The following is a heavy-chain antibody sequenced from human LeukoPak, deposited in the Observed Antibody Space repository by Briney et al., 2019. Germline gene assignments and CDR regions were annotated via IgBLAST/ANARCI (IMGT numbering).Heavy chain of an antibody. J-gene: IGHJ4*02. D-gene: IGHD2-2*01. CDR3: TTAPLGYCSSTSCPHY. CDR2: IKSKTDGGTT. Sequence: GGSLRLSCAASGFTFSNAWMSWVRQAPGKGLEWVGRIKSKTDGGTTDYAAPVKGRFTISRDDSKNTLYLQMNSLKTEDTAVYYCTTAPLGYCSSTSCPHYWGQGTLVTVSS. CDR1: GFTFSNAW. V-gene: IGHV3-15*01.